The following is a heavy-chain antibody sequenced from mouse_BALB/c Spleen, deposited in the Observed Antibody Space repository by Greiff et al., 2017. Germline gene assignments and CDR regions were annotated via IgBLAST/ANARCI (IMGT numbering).Heavy chain of an antibody. D-gene: IGHD2-4*01. Sequence: VQLVESGAELVRPGSSVKISCKASGYAFSSYWMNWVKQRPGQGLEWIGQIYPGDGDTNYNGKFKGKATLTADKSSSTAYMQLSSLTSEDSAVYFCARKVYDYDGFAYWGQGTLVTVSA. CDR1: GYAFSSYW. CDR3: ARKVYDYDGFAY. J-gene: IGHJ3*01. CDR2: IYPGDGDT. V-gene: IGHV1-80*01.